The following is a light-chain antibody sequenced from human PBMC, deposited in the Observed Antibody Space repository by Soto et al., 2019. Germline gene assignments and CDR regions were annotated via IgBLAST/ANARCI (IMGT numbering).Light chain of an antibody. J-gene: IGKJ1*01. Sequence: DIQMTQSPSSLSASVGDRVTITFRASQSIRTYLNWYQQKPGKAPKLLIYSASNLESGVPSRFSGSGSETNFTLTISDLQPEDFTTYYCQKSDSTPWTFGQGTKVDIK. CDR3: QKSDSTPWT. CDR1: QSIRTY. V-gene: IGKV1-39*01. CDR2: SAS.